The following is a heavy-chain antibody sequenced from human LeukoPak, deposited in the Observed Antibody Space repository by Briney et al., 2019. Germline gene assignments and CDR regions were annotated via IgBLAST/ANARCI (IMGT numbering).Heavy chain of an antibody. CDR3: ARDRPCGGDCYPLAFDI. CDR2: IYCSGST. CDR1: GGSISSYY. V-gene: IGHV4-59*01. Sequence: SETLSLTCTVSGGSISSYYWSWIRQPPGKGLEWIGYIYCSGSTNYNPSLKSRVTISVDTSKNQFSLKLSSVTAADTAVYYCARDRPCGGDCYPLAFDIWGQGTMVTVSS. J-gene: IGHJ3*02. D-gene: IGHD2-21*02.